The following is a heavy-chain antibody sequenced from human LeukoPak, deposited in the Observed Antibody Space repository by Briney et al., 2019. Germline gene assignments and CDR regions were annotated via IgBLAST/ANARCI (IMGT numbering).Heavy chain of an antibody. J-gene: IGHJ4*02. V-gene: IGHV3-30*02. CDR2: IRYDGSNK. Sequence: PGGSLRLSCAASGFTFSSYGMHWVRQAPGKGLEWVAFIRYDGSNKYYADSVKGRFTISRDNSKNTLYLQMNSLRAEDTAVYYCAKDVFAEGWLQSYFDYWGQGTLVTVSS. CDR1: GFTFSSYG. CDR3: AKDVFAEGWLQSYFDY. D-gene: IGHD5-24*01.